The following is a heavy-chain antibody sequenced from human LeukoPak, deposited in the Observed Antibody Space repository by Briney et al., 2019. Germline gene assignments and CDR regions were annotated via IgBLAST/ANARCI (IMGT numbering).Heavy chain of an antibody. CDR1: GGSISSYY. CDR3: ARGRGSAAAAGRGRFDP. J-gene: IGHJ5*02. D-gene: IGHD6-13*01. V-gene: IGHV4-59*12. CDR2: IYYSGTT. Sequence: SSETLSLTCSVSGGSISSYYWSWIRQPPGKGLEWIGYIYYSGTTNYNSSLKSRVTISVDTSKNQFSLKLSSVTAADTAVYYCARGRGSAAAAGRGRFDPWGQGTLVTVSS.